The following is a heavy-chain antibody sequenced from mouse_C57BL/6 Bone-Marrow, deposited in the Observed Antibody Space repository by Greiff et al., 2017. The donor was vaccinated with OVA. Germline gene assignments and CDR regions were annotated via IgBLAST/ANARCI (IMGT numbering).Heavy chain of an antibody. Sequence: QVQLQQPGAELVKPGASVKLSCKASGYTFTSYWMQWVKQRPGQGLEWIGEIDPSDSYTNYNQKFKGKATLTVDTSSSTAYMQLSSLTSEDSAVYYCARVRCYYWGQGTTLTVSS. CDR2: IDPSDSYT. CDR3: ARVRCYY. J-gene: IGHJ2*01. CDR1: GYTFTSYW. V-gene: IGHV1-50*01.